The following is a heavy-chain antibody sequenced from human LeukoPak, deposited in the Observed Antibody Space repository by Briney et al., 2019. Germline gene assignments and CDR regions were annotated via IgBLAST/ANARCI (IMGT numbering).Heavy chain of an antibody. J-gene: IGHJ4*02. CDR1: GFTFTSFA. D-gene: IGHD3-3*01. CDR2: ISGSGGST. Sequence: GGSLRLSCAASGFTFTSFAMTWVRQAPGKGLEWVSAISGSGGSTYYADSVKGRFTISRDNSKNTLYLQMNSLRAEDTAVYYCAKWGFWEWLLSMFDYWGQGTLVTVSS. V-gene: IGHV3-23*01. CDR3: AKWGFWEWLLSMFDY.